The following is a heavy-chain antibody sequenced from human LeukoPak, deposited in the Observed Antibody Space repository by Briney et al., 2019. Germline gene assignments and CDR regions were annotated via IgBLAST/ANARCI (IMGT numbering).Heavy chain of an antibody. Sequence: QSLTISCKGSGYGFTSYWIGWVRQMPVKGMEWMGIIYPGDSEIRYSPSFQGQGTISADKSISTAYLQWSSLKASDTAMYYCSRAFHYGDYVLSAFDIWGQGTMVTVSS. V-gene: IGHV5-51*01. CDR2: IYPGDSEI. J-gene: IGHJ3*02. D-gene: IGHD4-17*01. CDR1: GYGFTSYW. CDR3: SRAFHYGDYVLSAFDI.